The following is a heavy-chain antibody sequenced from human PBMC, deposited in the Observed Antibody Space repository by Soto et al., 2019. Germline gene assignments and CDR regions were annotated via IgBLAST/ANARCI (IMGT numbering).Heavy chain of an antibody. V-gene: IGHV4-34*01. Sequence: SETLSLTCAVYGGSFSGYYWSWIRQPPGKGLEWIGEINHSGSTNYNPSLKSRVTISVDTSKNQFSLKLSSVTAADTAVYYCATLEYSYGYFWFDPWGQGTLVTVSS. CDR2: INHSGST. J-gene: IGHJ5*02. CDR3: ATLEYSYGYFWFDP. CDR1: GGSFSGYY. D-gene: IGHD5-18*01.